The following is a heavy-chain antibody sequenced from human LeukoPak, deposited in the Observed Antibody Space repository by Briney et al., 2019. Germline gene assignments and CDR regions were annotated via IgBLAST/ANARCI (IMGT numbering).Heavy chain of an antibody. Sequence: GGSLRLSCAASGFAFSSYWMSWVRQAPGKGLEWVAHINQDGSEKHFVDSVEGRFTISRDNAANSLFLQMYSLRTEDTAVYYCAREYDHGVSSADYWGQGTLVTVSS. V-gene: IGHV3-7*01. CDR1: GFAFSSYW. CDR2: INQDGSEK. J-gene: IGHJ4*02. D-gene: IGHD4-17*01. CDR3: AREYDHGVSSADY.